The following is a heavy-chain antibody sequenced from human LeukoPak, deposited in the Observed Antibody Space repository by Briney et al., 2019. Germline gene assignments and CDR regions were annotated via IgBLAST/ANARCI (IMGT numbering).Heavy chain of an antibody. CDR2: ISGGGGST. J-gene: IGHJ4*02. Sequence: TGGSLRLSCETSGFTFRNYAVTWVRQAPGKGLEWVSGISGGGGSTYYADSVKGRFTISRDNSKNTLFLEMDDLRVEDTAVYYCARGKTVSGDLDYWGQGTLVTVSS. CDR3: ARGKTVSGDLDY. V-gene: IGHV3-23*01. D-gene: IGHD2-21*02. CDR1: GFTFRNYA.